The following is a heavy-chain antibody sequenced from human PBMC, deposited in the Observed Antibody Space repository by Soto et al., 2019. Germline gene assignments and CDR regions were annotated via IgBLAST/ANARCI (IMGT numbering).Heavy chain of an antibody. V-gene: IGHV4-59*08. Sequence: QVQLQESGPGLVKPSETLSLTCTVSGGSISSYYWSWIRQPPGKGLEWIGYIYYSGSTNYNPSLNRRVTISVDTSKNQCSLKLSSVTAADTAVYYCARRVDYVWGSYRYSPYFDYWGQGTLVTVSS. CDR2: IYYSGST. D-gene: IGHD3-16*02. CDR1: GGSISSYY. J-gene: IGHJ4*02. CDR3: ARRVDYVWGSYRYSPYFDY.